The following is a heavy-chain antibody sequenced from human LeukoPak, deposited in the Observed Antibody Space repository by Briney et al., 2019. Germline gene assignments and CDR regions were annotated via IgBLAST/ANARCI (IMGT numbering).Heavy chain of an antibody. J-gene: IGHJ4*02. CDR2: ISVSGNT. CDR3: AKAPVTTCSGAYFSPFDY. V-gene: IGHV3-23*01. Sequence: GGSLRLSCAASGFTLSSYAMSWVRQAPGKGLEWVSAISVSGNTYHADSVKGRFTISRDSSKNTLYLQMNSLRAEDAAVYYCAKAPVTTCSGAYFSPFDYWGQRTLVTVSS. D-gene: IGHD2-15*01. CDR1: GFTLSSYA.